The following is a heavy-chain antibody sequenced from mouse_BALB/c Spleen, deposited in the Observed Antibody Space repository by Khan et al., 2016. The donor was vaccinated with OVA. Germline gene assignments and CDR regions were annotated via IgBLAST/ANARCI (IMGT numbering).Heavy chain of an antibody. CDR2: MWSDGST. CDR3: GRQPYYHDYIMDY. CDR1: GFSLTNYG. D-gene: IGHD2-10*01. V-gene: IGHV2-6-1*01. Sequence: QVQLKESGPGLVAPSQSLSITCTISGFSLTNYGVHWVRQPPGKGLEWLVVMWSDGSTTYNSALKSRLSISKDKSKSQVFLKMNSLQTDDTAMYYCGRQPYYHDYIMDYWGQGTSVTVSS. J-gene: IGHJ4*01.